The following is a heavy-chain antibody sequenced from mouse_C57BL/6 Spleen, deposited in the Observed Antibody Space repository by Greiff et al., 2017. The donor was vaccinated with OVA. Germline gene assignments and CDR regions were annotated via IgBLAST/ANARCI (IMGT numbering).Heavy chain of an antibody. CDR3: ARLRYYAMDY. Sequence: EVQRVESGGGLVKPGGSLKLSCAASGFTFSDYGMHWVRQAPEKGLEWVAYISSGSSTIYYADTVKGRFTISRDNAKNTLYLQMTSLRSEDTAMYYCARLRYYAMDYWGQGTSVTVSS. V-gene: IGHV5-17*01. J-gene: IGHJ4*01. CDR2: ISSGSSTI. CDR1: GFTFSDYG. D-gene: IGHD1-1*01.